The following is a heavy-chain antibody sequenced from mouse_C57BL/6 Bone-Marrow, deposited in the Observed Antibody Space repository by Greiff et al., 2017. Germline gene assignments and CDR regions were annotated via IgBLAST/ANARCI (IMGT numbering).Heavy chain of an antibody. J-gene: IGHJ2*01. CDR2: ISYDGSN. Sequence: EVQLVESGPGLVKPSQSLSLTCSVTGYSITSGYYWNWIRQFPGNKLEWMGYISYDGSNNYNPSLKNRISITRDTSKNQFFLKLNSVTTEDTATYYCARVSIYYGNYGYWGQGTTLTVSS. V-gene: IGHV3-6*01. D-gene: IGHD2-1*01. CDR3: ARVSIYYGNYGY. CDR1: GYSITSGYY.